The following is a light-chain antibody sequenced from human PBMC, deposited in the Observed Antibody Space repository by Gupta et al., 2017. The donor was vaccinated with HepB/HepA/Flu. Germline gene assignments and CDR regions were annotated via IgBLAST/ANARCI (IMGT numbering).Light chain of an antibody. V-gene: IGLV1-40*01. J-gene: IGLJ2*01. CDR3: QSYDSSLGVV. Sequence: QSVLTQPPSVSGAPGQRVTISCTGSSSNIGAGYDVHWYQQLPGKAPKLLIYGNSNRPSGVPDRFSGSKSGTSASLAITGLQAEDEADYYCQSYDSSLGVVFGGGTKLTVL. CDR1: SSNIGAGYD. CDR2: GNS.